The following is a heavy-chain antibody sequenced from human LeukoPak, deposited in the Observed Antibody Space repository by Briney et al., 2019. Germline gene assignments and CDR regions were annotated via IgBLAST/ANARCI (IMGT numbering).Heavy chain of an antibody. V-gene: IGHV3-23*01. Sequence: PWGSLRLSCAASGLIFSSYAMTWVRQAPGKGLEWVSSFGLYGGTTHYADSVKGRFTISRDNSKNTLYLQMTSLRADDTAVYYCVKDSSTTSWYFAFDVWGQGTMVAVSS. J-gene: IGHJ3*01. CDR1: GLIFSSYA. D-gene: IGHD2-2*01. CDR2: FGLYGGTT. CDR3: VKDSSTTSWYFAFDV.